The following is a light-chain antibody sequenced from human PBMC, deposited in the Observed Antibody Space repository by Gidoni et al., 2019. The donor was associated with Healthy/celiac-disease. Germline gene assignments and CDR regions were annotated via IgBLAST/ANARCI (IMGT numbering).Light chain of an antibody. V-gene: IGKV1-39*01. CDR1: QSISSY. CDR3: QQSYSTRRT. CDR2: AAS. J-gene: IGKJ2*01. Sequence: DLPMTQSPSSLSASVGDRVTITCRASQSISSYLNWYQQKPGKAPKLLIYAASSLQSGVPSRFSGSGSGTDFTLTISSLQPEDFATDYCQQSYSTRRTFGQGTKLEIK.